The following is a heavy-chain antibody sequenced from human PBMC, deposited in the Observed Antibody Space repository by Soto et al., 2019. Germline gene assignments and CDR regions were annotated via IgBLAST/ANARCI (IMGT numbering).Heavy chain of an antibody. D-gene: IGHD2-2*01. V-gene: IGHV3-48*02. CDR2: ISSSSSTI. CDR1: GFILSRYS. CDR3: AREPAGCPDF. Sequence: PGGYRRLSCRGSGFILSRYSKNGVRQAPGKGLEWVSYISSSSSTIYYADSVKGRFTISRDNAKNSLYLQMNSLRDEDTAVYYFAREPAGCPDFWRQGLLGTGS. J-gene: IGHJ4*02.